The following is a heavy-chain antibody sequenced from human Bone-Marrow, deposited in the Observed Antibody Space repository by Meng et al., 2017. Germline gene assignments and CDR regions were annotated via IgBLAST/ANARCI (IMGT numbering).Heavy chain of an antibody. CDR2: IGGGST. D-gene: IGHD3-22*01. Sequence: GESLKISCAASGFTVSSNEMSWVRQAPGKGLEWVSSIGGGSTYYADSRKGRFTISRDNSKNTLHLQMNSLRAEDTAVYYCAKQGRRGYYDSSGYWYYFDYWGQGTLVTVSS. CDR3: AKQGRRGYYDSSGYWYYFDY. CDR1: GFTVSSNE. J-gene: IGHJ4*02. V-gene: IGHV3-38-3*01.